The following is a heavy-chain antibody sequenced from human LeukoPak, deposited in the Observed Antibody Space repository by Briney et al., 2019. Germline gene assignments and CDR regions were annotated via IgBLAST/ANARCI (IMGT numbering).Heavy chain of an antibody. D-gene: IGHD4/OR15-4a*01. CDR3: ARDGAYYFDY. Sequence: PGGSLRLSCAASGFTFSNSAMSWVRQAPGKGLEWVAVISYDGSNKYYADSVKGRFTISRDNSKNTLYLQMNSLRAEDTAVYYCARDGAYYFDYWGQGTLVTVSS. CDR2: ISYDGSNK. CDR1: GFTFSNSA. V-gene: IGHV3-30-3*01. J-gene: IGHJ4*02.